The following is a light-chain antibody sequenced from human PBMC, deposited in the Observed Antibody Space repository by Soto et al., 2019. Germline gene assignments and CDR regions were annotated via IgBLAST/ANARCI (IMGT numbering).Light chain of an antibody. CDR3: MQGSRWPYX. CDR1: QSLVYSDGNTY. CDR2: KVS. J-gene: IGKJ2*01. V-gene: IGKV2-30*01. Sequence: DVVMTQSPLSLPVTLGQPASISCRSGQSLVYSDGNTYLHCFQQRPGQSPRRLIYKVSNRDSGVPDRFSGSGSGTDFTLKISRVEAEDVGLYYCMQGSRWPYXXGQGTKLEIK.